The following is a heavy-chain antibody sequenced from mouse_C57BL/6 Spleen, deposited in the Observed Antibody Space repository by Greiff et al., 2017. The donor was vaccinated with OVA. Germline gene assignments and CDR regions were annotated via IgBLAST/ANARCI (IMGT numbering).Heavy chain of an antibody. D-gene: IGHD1-1*01. Sequence: DVQLVESVAELVRPGASVKLSCTASGFNINNTYMHWVKQRPEQGLEWIGRIDPANGNTKYAPKFQGKATITADTSSNTAYLQLSSLTSEDTAIYYCAREGYGSGYFDVWGTGTTVTVSS. J-gene: IGHJ1*03. V-gene: IGHV14-3*01. CDR2: IDPANGNT. CDR1: GFNINNTY. CDR3: AREGYGSGYFDV.